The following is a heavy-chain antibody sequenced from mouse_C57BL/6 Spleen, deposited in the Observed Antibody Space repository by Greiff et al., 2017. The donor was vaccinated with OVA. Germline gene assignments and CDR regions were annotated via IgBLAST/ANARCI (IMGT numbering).Heavy chain of an antibody. D-gene: IGHD2-12*01. CDR2: IDPENGDT. CDR3: TTGGSYYIAMDY. V-gene: IGHV14-4*01. Sequence: EVQLQQSGAELVRPGASVKLSCTASGFNIKDDYMHWVKQRPEQGLEWIGWIDPENGDTEYASKFQGKATITADTSSNTAYLQLSSLTSEDTAVYYCTTGGSYYIAMDYWGQGTSVTVSS. J-gene: IGHJ4*01. CDR1: GFNIKDDY.